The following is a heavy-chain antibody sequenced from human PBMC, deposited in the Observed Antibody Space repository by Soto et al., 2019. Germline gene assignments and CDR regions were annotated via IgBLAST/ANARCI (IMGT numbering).Heavy chain of an antibody. CDR2: ISYDGSNK. J-gene: IGHJ4*02. D-gene: IGHD4-17*01. V-gene: IGHV3-30*18. CDR1: GFTFSSYG. Sequence: QVQLVESGGGVVQPGRSLRLSCAASGFTFSSYGMHWVRQAPGKGLEWVAVISYDGSNKYYADSVKGRFTISRDNSKNXXYLQMNSLRAEDTAVYYCAKRGYGGYTRLLPLPDYWGQGTLVTVSS. CDR3: AKRGYGGYTRLLPLPDY.